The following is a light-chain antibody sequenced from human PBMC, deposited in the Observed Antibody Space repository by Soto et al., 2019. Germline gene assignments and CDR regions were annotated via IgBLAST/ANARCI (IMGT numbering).Light chain of an antibody. CDR3: QQSYSTPWT. CDR1: QSISSY. Sequence: DIQMTQSPSSLSASVGDRVTITCRASQSISSYLNWYQQKPVKAPKLLIYAASSLQSGVPSRFSGSGSGTDFTLTISRLQPEDFATYYCQQSYSTPWTFGQGNKVEIK. CDR2: AAS. V-gene: IGKV1-39*01. J-gene: IGKJ1*01.